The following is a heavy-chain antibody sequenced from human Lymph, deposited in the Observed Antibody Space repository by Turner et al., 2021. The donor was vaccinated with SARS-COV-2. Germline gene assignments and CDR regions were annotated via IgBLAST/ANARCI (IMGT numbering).Heavy chain of an antibody. Sequence: QVQLVQSGAEVKTPGASVQVSCKASGYTFTSYYMHWVRQAPGQGLEWMGIINPSGDSTSYAQKFQGRVTMTRDTSTSTVYMELSSLRSEDTAVYYCARVGPGGFDYWGQGTPVTVSS. J-gene: IGHJ4*02. CDR3: ARVGPGGFDY. V-gene: IGHV1-46*01. D-gene: IGHD2-15*01. CDR2: INPSGDST. CDR1: GYTFTSYY.